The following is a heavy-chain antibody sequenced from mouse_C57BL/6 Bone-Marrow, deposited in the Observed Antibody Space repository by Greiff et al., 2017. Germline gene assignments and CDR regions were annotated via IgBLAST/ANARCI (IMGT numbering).Heavy chain of an antibody. CDR2: IYPRSGNT. V-gene: IGHV1-81*01. CDR1: GYTFTSYG. D-gene: IGHD2-3*01. J-gene: IGHJ3*01. CDR3: ARSGMIEGAWFAY. Sequence: QVQLQQSGAELARPGASVKLSCKASGYTFTSYGISWVKQRTGQGLEWIGEIYPRSGNTYYNEKFKGKATLTADKSSSTAYMALRSLTSEDSAVYFCARSGMIEGAWFAYWGQGTLVTVSA.